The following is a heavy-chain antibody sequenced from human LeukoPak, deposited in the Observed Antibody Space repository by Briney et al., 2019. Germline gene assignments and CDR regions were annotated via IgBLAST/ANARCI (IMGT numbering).Heavy chain of an antibody. D-gene: IGHD4-17*01. V-gene: IGHV4-59*12. Sequence: PSETLSVTCTVSGGSISSYHWSWIRQPPGKGLEWIGYIYYSGSTNYNPSLKSRVTISVDTSKNQFSLKLSSMTAADTAVYYCARGQGTVTTHWGQGTLVTVSS. CDR2: IYYSGST. J-gene: IGHJ4*02. CDR1: GGSISSYH. CDR3: ARGQGTVTTH.